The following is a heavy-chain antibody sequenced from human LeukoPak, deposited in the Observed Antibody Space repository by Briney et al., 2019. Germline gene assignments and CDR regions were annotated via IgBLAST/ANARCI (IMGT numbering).Heavy chain of an antibody. Sequence: GGSLRLSCAASGFTFSSYAMHWVRQAPGKGLEWVAVISYDGSNKYYADSVKGRFTISRDNSKNTLYLQMNSLRAEDTAVYYCASETLVSGGFDYWGQGTLVTVSS. CDR3: ASETLVSGGFDY. D-gene: IGHD3-16*01. J-gene: IGHJ4*02. CDR1: GFTFSSYA. CDR2: ISYDGSNK. V-gene: IGHV3-30-3*01.